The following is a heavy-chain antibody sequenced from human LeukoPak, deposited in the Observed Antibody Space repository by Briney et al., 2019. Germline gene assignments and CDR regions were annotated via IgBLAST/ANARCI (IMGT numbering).Heavy chain of an antibody. D-gene: IGHD6-13*01. V-gene: IGHV4-39*01. Sequence: SETLSLTCTVSGDSISSTNYYWGWIRQPPGKGLEWIGSIYYSGSTYYNPSLESRVTISVDTSKNQFSLKLSSVTAADTAVYYCARGARSSSWYVPYYFDYWGQGTLVTVSS. CDR3: ARGARSSSWYVPYYFDY. CDR1: GDSISSTNYY. J-gene: IGHJ4*02. CDR2: IYYSGST.